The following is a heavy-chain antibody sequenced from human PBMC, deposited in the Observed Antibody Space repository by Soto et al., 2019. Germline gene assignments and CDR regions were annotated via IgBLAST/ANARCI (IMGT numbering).Heavy chain of an antibody. CDR1: GFTFSSYG. J-gene: IGHJ4*02. V-gene: IGHV3-30*18. Sequence: GGSLRLSCAASGFTFSSYGMHWVRQAPGKGLEWVAVISYDGSNKYYADSVKGRFTISRDNSKNTLYLQMNSLRAEDTAVYYCAKDPIRSSSSDYFDYWGQGTLVTVSS. CDR3: AKDPIRSSSSDYFDY. D-gene: IGHD6-6*01. CDR2: ISYDGSNK.